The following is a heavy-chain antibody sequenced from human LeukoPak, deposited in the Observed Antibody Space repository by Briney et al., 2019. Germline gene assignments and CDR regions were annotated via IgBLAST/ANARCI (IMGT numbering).Heavy chain of an antibody. V-gene: IGHV3-11*05. J-gene: IGHJ4*02. CDR3: ARALLGPRGCDY. CDR1: GGSFSGYY. Sequence: LSLTCAVYGGSFSGYYWSWIRQPPGKGLEWVSYISSSSSYTNYADSVKGRFTISRDNAKNSLYLQMNSLRAEDTAVYYCARALLGPRGCDYWGQGTLVTVSS. CDR2: ISSSSSYT. D-gene: IGHD2-15*01.